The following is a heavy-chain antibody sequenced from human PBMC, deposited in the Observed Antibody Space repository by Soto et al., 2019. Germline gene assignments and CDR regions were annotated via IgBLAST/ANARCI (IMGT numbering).Heavy chain of an antibody. Sequence: ASVNVSCKASGYTFTGYYMHWVRQAPGKGLEWMGGFDPEDGETIYAQKFQGRVTMTEDTSTDTAYMELSSLRSEDTAVYYCARAVVVTATQGYYYYYGMDVWGQGTTVTVSS. CDR3: ARAVVVTATQGYYYYYGMDV. D-gene: IGHD2-21*02. J-gene: IGHJ6*02. CDR2: FDPEDGET. CDR1: GYTFTGYY. V-gene: IGHV1-24*01.